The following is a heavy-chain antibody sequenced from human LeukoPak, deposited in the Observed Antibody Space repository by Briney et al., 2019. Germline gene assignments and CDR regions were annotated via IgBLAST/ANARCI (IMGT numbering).Heavy chain of an antibody. D-gene: IGHD3-10*01. CDR2: FDPEDGET. V-gene: IGHV1-24*01. J-gene: IGHJ4*02. Sequence: ASVKVSCKVSGYTLTELSMHWVRQAPGKGLEWMGGFDPEDGETIYAQKFQGRVTMTEDTSTDTAYMELSSLRSEDTAVYYCARVLYYYGSGSSGFDYWGQGTLVTVSS. CDR3: ARVLYYYGSGSSGFDY. CDR1: GYTLTELS.